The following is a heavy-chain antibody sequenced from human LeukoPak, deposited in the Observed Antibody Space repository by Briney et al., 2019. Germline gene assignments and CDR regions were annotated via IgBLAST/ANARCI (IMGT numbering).Heavy chain of an antibody. D-gene: IGHD1-20*01. CDR2: ISYDGSNK. V-gene: IGHV3-30*03. CDR3: ASGRLDPGITGTTTEFDY. J-gene: IGHJ4*02. Sequence: GGSLRLSCAASGFAFSSYDMHWVRQAPGKGLEWVAVISYDGSNKYYADSVKGRFTISRDNSKNTLYLQMNSLRAEDTAVYYCASGRLDPGITGTTTEFDYWGQGTLVTVSS. CDR1: GFAFSSYD.